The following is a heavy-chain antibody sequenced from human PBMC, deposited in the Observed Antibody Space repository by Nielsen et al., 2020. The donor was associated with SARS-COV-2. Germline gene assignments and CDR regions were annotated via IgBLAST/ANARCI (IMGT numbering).Heavy chain of an antibody. CDR3: ASLVDTAMVNPLYGMDV. Sequence: GESLKISCAASGFTFSSYGMHWVRQAPGKRLEWVAVISYDGSNKYYADSVKGRFTISRDNSKNTLYLQMNSLRAEDTAVYCCASLVDTAMVNPLYGMDVWGQGTTVTVSS. V-gene: IGHV3-30*03. CDR1: GFTFSSYG. CDR2: ISYDGSNK. D-gene: IGHD5-18*01. J-gene: IGHJ6*02.